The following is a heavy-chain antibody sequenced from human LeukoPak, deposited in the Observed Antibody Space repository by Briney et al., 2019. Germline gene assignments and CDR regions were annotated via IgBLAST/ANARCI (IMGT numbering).Heavy chain of an antibody. CDR1: GFTFNSYS. V-gene: IGHV3-48*04. J-gene: IGHJ4*02. Sequence: GGSLRLSCAASGFTFNSYSMNWVRQAPGKGLEWVSYISSSSSTIYYADSVKGRFTISRDNAKNSLYLQMNSLRAEDTAVYYCARVRAGMATRAIDYWGQGTLVTVSS. CDR3: ARVRAGMATRAIDY. D-gene: IGHD5-12*01. CDR2: ISSSSSTI.